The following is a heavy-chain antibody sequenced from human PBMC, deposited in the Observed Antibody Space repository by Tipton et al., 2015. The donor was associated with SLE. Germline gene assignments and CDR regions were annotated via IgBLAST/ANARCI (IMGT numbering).Heavy chain of an antibody. D-gene: IGHD2-21*01. V-gene: IGHV4-31*03. CDR2: IHYTGTT. CDR3: ARHCQIYSFVY. J-gene: IGHJ4*02. Sequence: TLSLTCTVSGGSISNGDSYWSWIRRHPAKGLEWIGHIHYTGTTYYNPSLNSRATLSVDTSKKQFSLKLTSVTAADTAVYFCARHCQIYSFVYWGQGSLVTVSS. CDR1: GGSISNGDSY.